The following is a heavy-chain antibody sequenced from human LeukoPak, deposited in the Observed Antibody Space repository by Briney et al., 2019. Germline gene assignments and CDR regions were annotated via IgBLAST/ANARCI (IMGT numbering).Heavy chain of an antibody. D-gene: IGHD2-21*02. CDR2: ISSSSSYI. V-gene: IGHV3-21*01. CDR1: GFAFSSYS. Sequence: GGSLRLSCAASGFAFSSYSMNWVRQAPWKGLEWVSTISSSSSYIYYADSVKGRFTISRDNAKNSLYLQVNSLRAEDTAVYYCARGTAMFDYWGQGTLVTVSS. J-gene: IGHJ4*02. CDR3: ARGTAMFDY.